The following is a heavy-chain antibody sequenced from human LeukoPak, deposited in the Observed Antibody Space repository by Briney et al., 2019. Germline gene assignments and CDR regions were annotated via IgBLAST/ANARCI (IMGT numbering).Heavy chain of an antibody. CDR3: ASPDYGDYEVY. CDR1: GXXFXSYW. V-gene: IGHV5-10-1*01. Sequence: GESLKISCKGSGXXFXSYWXSWXXQMPXXXXXWMXRIDPSDSYTNYSPSFQGHVTISADKSISTAYLQWSSLKASDTAMYYCASPDYGDYEVYWGQGTLVTVSS. D-gene: IGHD4-17*01. J-gene: IGHJ4*02. CDR2: IDPSDSYT.